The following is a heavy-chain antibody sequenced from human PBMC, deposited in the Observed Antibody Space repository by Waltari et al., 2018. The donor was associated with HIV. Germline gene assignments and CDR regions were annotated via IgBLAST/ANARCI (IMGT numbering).Heavy chain of an antibody. CDR1: GFTFSGYA. CDR3: VRDLYALDYGWYGHY. J-gene: IGHJ4*02. V-gene: IGHV3-64*01. CDR2: ISSNGRST. D-gene: IGHD6-19*01. Sequence: EVQLVESGGGLVQPGGSLRLSCVASGFTFSGYAMHWVRQAPGKGLEYVSAISSNGRSTYYANSVKGRFSISRDDSRNTLYLQMGSLRAEDMAVYYCVRDLYALDYGWYGHYWGQGTLVTVSS.